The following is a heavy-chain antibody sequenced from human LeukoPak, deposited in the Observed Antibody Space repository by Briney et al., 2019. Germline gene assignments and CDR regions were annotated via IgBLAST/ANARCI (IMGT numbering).Heavy chain of an antibody. V-gene: IGHV1-18*01. J-gene: IGHJ4*02. CDR1: GYTFTSDYTFTSYG. Sequence: ASVKVSCKASGYTFTSDYTFTSYGISWVQQAPGQGLEWMGWISVYNGNTNYVQKLQGRVTMTTDTSTSTAYMELRSLRSDDTAVYYCARELYYGSSGPDYWGQGTLVTVSS. D-gene: IGHD3-22*01. CDR2: ISVYNGNT. CDR3: ARELYYGSSGPDY.